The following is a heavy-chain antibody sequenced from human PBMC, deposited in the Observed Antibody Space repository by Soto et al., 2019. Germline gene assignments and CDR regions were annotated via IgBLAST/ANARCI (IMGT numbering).Heavy chain of an antibody. CDR3: ARARGAIFGVVIRNWFDP. J-gene: IGHJ5*02. CDR1: GGSITSSNW. Sequence: QVQLQESGPGLAKPSGTLSLTYAVSGGSITSSNWWSWVRQSPRKGLEWVGEIFHNGSTNYNPSLKSRVTMSVDRSKNQFSLELRSVTAADTAVYYCARARGAIFGVVIRNWFDPWGQGTLVTVSS. D-gene: IGHD3-3*01. CDR2: IFHNGST. V-gene: IGHV4-4*02.